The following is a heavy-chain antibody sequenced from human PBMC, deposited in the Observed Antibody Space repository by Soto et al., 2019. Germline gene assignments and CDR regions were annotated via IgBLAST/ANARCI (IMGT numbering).Heavy chain of an antibody. CDR1: GVSITSYY. J-gene: IGHJ6*02. D-gene: IGHD2-15*01. V-gene: IGHV4-4*07. CDR3: ARVPVAVAATEDYYGLDV. CDR2: INTDGLS. Sequence: SGTLSLTCSVSGVSITSYYWSWIRQSAGGGLEWMGRINTDGLSTYSPSFKSRLTMSLDTSQNQVSLRLISVTAADTAVYFCARVPVAVAATEDYYGLDVWGQGTPVTVYS.